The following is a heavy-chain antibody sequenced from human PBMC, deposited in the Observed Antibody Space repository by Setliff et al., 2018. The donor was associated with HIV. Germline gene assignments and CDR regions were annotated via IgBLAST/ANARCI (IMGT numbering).Heavy chain of an antibody. J-gene: IGHJ4*02. CDR2: IYYTGST. D-gene: IGHD2-8*01. V-gene: IGHV4-59*01. CDR1: GGPISSYY. Sequence: SETLSLTCTVSGGPISSYYWSWMRQPPGKGLEWIGYIYYTGSTNCNPSLKSRVTTSVDTSKNQFSLKLRSVTAADTAVYYCARGLPTTGPDFWGQGTLVTVSS. CDR3: ARGLPTTGPDF.